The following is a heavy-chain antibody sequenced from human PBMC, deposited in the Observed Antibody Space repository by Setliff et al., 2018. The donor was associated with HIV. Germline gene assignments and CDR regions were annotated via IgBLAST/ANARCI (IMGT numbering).Heavy chain of an antibody. CDR1: GYTFTNYD. Sequence: ASVKVSCKASGYTFTNYDIYWVRQATGQGLQWMGWVNPNSGNTGYEQKFQGRVTMTRDTSISTVYMELSSLRSEDTAVYYCARGADYLGIPSYYYYYLDVWGQGTTVTVSS. J-gene: IGHJ6*03. CDR2: VNPNSGNT. V-gene: IGHV1-8*02. D-gene: IGHD7-27*01. CDR3: ARGADYLGIPSYYYYYLDV.